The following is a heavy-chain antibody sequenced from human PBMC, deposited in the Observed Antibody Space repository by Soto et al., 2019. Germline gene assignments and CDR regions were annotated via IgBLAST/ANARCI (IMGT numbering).Heavy chain of an antibody. Sequence: PGGSLRLSCVASGFTLSTYAMSWVRQAQGKGLEWVSGITGSGGSTYYADSVKGRFTISRDNSKSTVSLQMNSLRAEDTAVYYCAKGIAAAGTYYYYGMDVWGQGTTVTVSS. J-gene: IGHJ6*02. V-gene: IGHV3-23*01. D-gene: IGHD6-13*01. CDR3: AKGIAAAGTYYYYGMDV. CDR1: GFTLSTYA. CDR2: ITGSGGST.